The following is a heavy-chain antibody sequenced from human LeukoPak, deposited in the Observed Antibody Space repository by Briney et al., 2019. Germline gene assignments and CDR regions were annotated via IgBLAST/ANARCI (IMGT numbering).Heavy chain of an antibody. J-gene: IGHJ6*02. V-gene: IGHV4-34*01. Sequence: SETLSLTCAVYGGSFSGYYWSWIRQPPGKGLEWIGEINHSGSTNYNPSLKSRVTISVDTSKNQFSLKLSSVTAADMAVYYCARGDYRYYGMDVWGQGTTVTVSS. D-gene: IGHD4/OR15-4a*01. CDR3: ARGDYRYYGMDV. CDR1: GGSFSGYY. CDR2: INHSGST.